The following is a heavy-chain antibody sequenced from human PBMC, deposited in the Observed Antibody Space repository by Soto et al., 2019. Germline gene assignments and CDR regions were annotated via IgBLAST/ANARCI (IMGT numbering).Heavy chain of an antibody. D-gene: IGHD3-16*01. CDR1: GGSISSGGYS. J-gene: IGHJ4*02. Sequence: SETLSLTCAVSGGSISSGGYSWSWIRQPPGKGLEWIGYIYHSGSTYYNPSLKSRVTISVGRSKNQFSLKLSSVTAADTAVYYCARAQGGSADYWGQGTLVTVSS. CDR3: ARAQGGSADY. V-gene: IGHV4-30-2*01. CDR2: IYHSGST.